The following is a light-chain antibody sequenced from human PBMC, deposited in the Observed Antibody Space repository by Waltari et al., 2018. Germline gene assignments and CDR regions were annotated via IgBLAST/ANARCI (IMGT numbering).Light chain of an antibody. CDR2: AAS. V-gene: IGKV3-20*01. CDR1: QSVSRA. J-gene: IGKJ1*01. CDR3: QHYVNLPVT. Sequence: SCRASQSVSRALAWSQQKPGQAPRLLIYAASTRATGVPDRFSGSGSGTDFSLTISRLDPEDFAVYYCQHYVNLPVTFGQGTKVEI.